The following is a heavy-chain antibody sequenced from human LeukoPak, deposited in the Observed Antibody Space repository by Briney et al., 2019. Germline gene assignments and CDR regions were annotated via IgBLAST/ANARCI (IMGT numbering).Heavy chain of an antibody. D-gene: IGHD2-21*01. V-gene: IGHV4-61*02. Sequence: PSETLSLTCTVSGGSITRGTYHWSWIRQPAGKGLEWIGRIYASGSTNYNPSLKSRLTISVDTSKNQFSLKLSSVTAADTAVYYCARITGDSYPDYWGQGTLVTVSS. CDR1: GGSITRGTYH. J-gene: IGHJ4*02. CDR3: ARITGDSYPDY. CDR2: IYASGST.